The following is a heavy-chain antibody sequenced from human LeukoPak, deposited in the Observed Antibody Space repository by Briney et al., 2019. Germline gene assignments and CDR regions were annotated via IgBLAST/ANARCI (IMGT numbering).Heavy chain of an antibody. D-gene: IGHD6-19*01. CDR1: GFSFSYYS. CDR3: ARDPSSGWYRDY. J-gene: IGHJ4*02. Sequence: GGSLRLSCAASGFSFSYYSMHWVRQAPGKGLEWVSSITSGSNYMYYADSVKGRFTISRDNAKNSLYLQMNSLRAEDTAVYYCARDPSSGWYRDYWGQGALVTVSS. CDR2: ITSGSNYM. V-gene: IGHV3-21*01.